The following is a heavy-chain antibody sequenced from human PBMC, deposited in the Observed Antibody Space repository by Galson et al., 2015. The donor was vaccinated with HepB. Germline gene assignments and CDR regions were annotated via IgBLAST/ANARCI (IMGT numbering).Heavy chain of an antibody. J-gene: IGHJ4*02. V-gene: IGHV1-18*01. Sequence: SVKVSCKASGYTFSDYGFSWVRQAPGQGLEWMGWISASTGDTKYAQKFKGRVTMTTDTSTSIAYMELRGLRSDETAVYYCPRDTLQTGITGSITFDHWAREPWSPSPQ. CDR2: ISASTGDT. CDR1: GYTFSDYG. CDR3: PRDTLQTGITGSITFDH. D-gene: IGHD1-20*01.